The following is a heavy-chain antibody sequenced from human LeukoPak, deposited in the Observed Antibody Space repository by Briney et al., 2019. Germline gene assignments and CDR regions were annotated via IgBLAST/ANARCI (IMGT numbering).Heavy chain of an antibody. CDR3: AKGDSSSSSPGMFDY. D-gene: IGHD6-6*01. V-gene: IGHV3-23*01. J-gene: IGHJ4*02. CDR1: GFTFSSYA. CDR2: ISGGGDST. Sequence: GGSLRLSCAAFGFTFSSYALSWVRQAPGKGLEWVSAISGGGDSTYYADSVKGRFTISRDNAKNSLYLQMNSLRAEDTALYYCAKGDSSSSSPGMFDYWGQGTLVTVSS.